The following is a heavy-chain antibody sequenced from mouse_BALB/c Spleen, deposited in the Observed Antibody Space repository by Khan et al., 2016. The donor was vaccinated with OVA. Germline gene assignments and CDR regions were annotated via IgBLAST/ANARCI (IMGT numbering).Heavy chain of an antibody. V-gene: IGHV3-2*02. CDR3: ARTARIKY. Sequence: EVQLLETGPGLVKPSQSLSLTCTVTGYSITSGYGWNWIRQFPGNKLEWMGYMSYSGSTNYNPSLKSRISITRDTSKNQFFLQLNSVTTEDTATYYCARTARIKYWGQGTTLTVSS. CDR2: MSYSGST. D-gene: IGHD1-2*01. CDR1: GYSITSGYG. J-gene: IGHJ2*01.